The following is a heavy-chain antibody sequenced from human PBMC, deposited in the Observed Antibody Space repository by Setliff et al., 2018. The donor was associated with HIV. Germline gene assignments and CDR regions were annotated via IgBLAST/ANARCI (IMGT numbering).Heavy chain of an antibody. CDR2: INHRGST. V-gene: IGHV4-34*01. CDR1: GGSFSDYY. Sequence: PSETLSLTCAVYGGSFSDYYWTWIRQSPGKGLEWIGEINHRGSTNYNPSLKGRVTVSVDTSKNQFSLKLGSVTAADTAVYYCARESPSSSWFYFDFWGQGTLVTV. D-gene: IGHD6-13*01. CDR3: ARESPSSSWFYFDF. J-gene: IGHJ4*02.